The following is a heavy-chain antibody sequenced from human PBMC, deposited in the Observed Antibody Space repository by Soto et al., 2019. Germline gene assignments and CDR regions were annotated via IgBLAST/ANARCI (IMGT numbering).Heavy chain of an antibody. D-gene: IGHD2-8*01. CDR2: IYYSGST. V-gene: IGHV4-59*01. CDR1: GGSISSYY. Sequence: TETLSLTCTVSGGSISSYYWSWIRQPPGKGLEWIGYIYYSGSTNYNPSLKSRVTISVDTSKNQFSLKLSSVTAADTAVYYCACVFGTRWTTRSTVPWGQAILVTVS. J-gene: IGHJ5*02. CDR3: ACVFGTRWTTRSTVP.